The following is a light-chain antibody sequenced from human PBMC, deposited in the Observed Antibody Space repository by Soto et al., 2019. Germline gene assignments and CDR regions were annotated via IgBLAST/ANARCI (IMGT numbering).Light chain of an antibody. V-gene: IGLV2-14*01. CDR1: SSDVGGYTY. CDR3: SSYKSSSTIYV. J-gene: IGLJ1*01. Sequence: QSALTQPASVSGSPRQSITISCTGASSDVGGYTYVSWYQQHPGKAPKLMIYEVNNRPSGVSNRFSGSKSGNTASLTISGLQAEDEADYYCSSYKSSSTIYVFGTGTKVTGL. CDR2: EVN.